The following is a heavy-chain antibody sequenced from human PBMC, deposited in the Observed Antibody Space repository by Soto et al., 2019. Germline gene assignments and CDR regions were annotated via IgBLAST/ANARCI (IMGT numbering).Heavy chain of an antibody. D-gene: IGHD5-12*01. CDR1: GFTFSGSA. Sequence: VQLVESGGGLVQPGGSLKLSCAASGFTFSGSAMHWVRQASGKGLEWVGRIRSKANNYATAYGASVKGRFTISRDDSKNTAYLQMNSLKTEDTAVYYCTRPRNIVATVNWYFDLWGRGTLVTVSS. CDR3: TRPRNIVATVNWYFDL. CDR2: IRSKANNYAT. V-gene: IGHV3-73*01. J-gene: IGHJ2*01.